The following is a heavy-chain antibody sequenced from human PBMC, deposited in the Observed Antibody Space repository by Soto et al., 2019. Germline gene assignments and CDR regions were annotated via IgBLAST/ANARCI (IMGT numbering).Heavy chain of an antibody. Sequence: SVKVSCKASGFTFTSSAMQWVRQARGQRLEWIGWIVVGSGNTNYAQKFQERVTITRDMSTSTAYMELSSLRSEDTAVYYCAAIGYFDWLLRLDAFDIWGQGTMVTVSS. CDR2: IVVGSGNT. D-gene: IGHD3-9*01. J-gene: IGHJ3*02. CDR1: GFTFTSSA. CDR3: AAIGYFDWLLRLDAFDI. V-gene: IGHV1-58*02.